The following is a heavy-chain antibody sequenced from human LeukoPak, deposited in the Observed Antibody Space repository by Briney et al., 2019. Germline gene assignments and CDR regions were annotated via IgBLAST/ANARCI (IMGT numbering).Heavy chain of an antibody. Sequence: PGGSLRLSCAASGFTFSSYAMSWVRQAPGKGLEWVSAISGSGGSTYYADSVKGRFTISRDNSKNTLYLQMNSLRAEDTAVYYCASNVLRYFDWLLSPRILDYWGQGTLVTVSS. CDR1: GFTFSSYA. V-gene: IGHV3-23*01. D-gene: IGHD3-9*01. CDR3: ASNVLRYFDWLLSPRILDY. CDR2: ISGSGGST. J-gene: IGHJ4*02.